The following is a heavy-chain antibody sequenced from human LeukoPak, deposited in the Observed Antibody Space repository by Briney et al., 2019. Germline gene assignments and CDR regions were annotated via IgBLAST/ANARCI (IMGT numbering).Heavy chain of an antibody. CDR1: GGSISSYY. CDR2: IYYSGST. CDR3: ARGNIWFGANYYYYMDV. J-gene: IGHJ6*03. V-gene: IGHV4-59*01. Sequence: SETLSLTCTVSGGSISSYYWSWIRQPPGKGLEWIGYIYYSGSTNYNPSLKSRVTISVDTSKNQFSLKLSSVTAADTAVYYCARGNIWFGANYYYYMDVWGKGTTVTISS. D-gene: IGHD3-10*01.